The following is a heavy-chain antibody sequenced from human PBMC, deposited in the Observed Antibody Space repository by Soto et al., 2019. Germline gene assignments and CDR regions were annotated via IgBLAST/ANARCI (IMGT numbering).Heavy chain of an antibody. CDR2: IYHSGST. D-gene: IGHD6-13*01. Sequence: SETLSLTCAVSGGSISSSNWWSWVRQPPGKGLEWIGDIYHSGSTNYNPSLKSRVTISVDKSKNQFSLKLSSVTAADTAVYYCARVNATAVHWFDPWGQGTLVTVSS. J-gene: IGHJ5*02. CDR3: ARVNATAVHWFDP. V-gene: IGHV4-4*02. CDR1: GGSISSSNW.